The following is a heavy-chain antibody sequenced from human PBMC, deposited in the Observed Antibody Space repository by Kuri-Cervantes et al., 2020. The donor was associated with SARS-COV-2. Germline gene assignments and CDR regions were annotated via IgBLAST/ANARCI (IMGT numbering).Heavy chain of an antibody. J-gene: IGHJ4*02. D-gene: IGHD3-10*01. CDR2: IYSGGSST. Sequence: GGSLRPSCAASGFTFSSYAMSWVRQAPGKGLEWVSVIYSGGSSTYYADSVKGRFTISRDNSKNTLYLQMNSLRAEDTAVYYCAKFAKVLLWFGDHYYFDYWGQGTLVTVSS. CDR1: GFTFSSYA. V-gene: IGHV3-23*03. CDR3: AKFAKVLLWFGDHYYFDY.